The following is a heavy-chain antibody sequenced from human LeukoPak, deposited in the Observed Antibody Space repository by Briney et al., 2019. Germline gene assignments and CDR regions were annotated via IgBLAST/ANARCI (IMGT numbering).Heavy chain of an antibody. CDR1: GGSISSYY. V-gene: IGHV4-59*01. CDR2: IYYSGST. J-gene: IGHJ6*02. Sequence: SETLSLTCTVSGGSISSYYWSWIRQPPGKGLEWIGYIYYSGSTNYNPSLKSRVTISVDTSKNQFSLKLSSVTAADTAVYYCARDPRGGYYGMDVWGQGTTVTVSS. CDR3: ARDPRGGYYGMDV. D-gene: IGHD3-16*01.